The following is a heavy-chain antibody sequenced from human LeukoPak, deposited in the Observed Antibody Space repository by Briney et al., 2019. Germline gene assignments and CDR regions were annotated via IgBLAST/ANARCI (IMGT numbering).Heavy chain of an antibody. CDR2: IYTSGST. CDR3: ARLRGSGSAYYFDY. D-gene: IGHD3-10*01. CDR1: GGSISSGSYD. J-gene: IGHJ4*02. Sequence: PSQTLSLTCTVSGGSISSGSYDWSWIRQPAGKGLEWIGRIYTSGSTNYNPSLKSRVTISVDTSKNQFSLKLSSVTAADTAVYYCARLRGSGSAYYFDYWGQGTLVTVSS. V-gene: IGHV4-61*02.